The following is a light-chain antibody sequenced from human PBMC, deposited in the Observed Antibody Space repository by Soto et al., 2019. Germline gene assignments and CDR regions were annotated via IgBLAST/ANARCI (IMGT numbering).Light chain of an antibody. V-gene: IGLV2-14*01. CDR1: SSDIGTYNY. CDR2: EVS. CDR3: TSYTLTSALHV. Sequence: QSALTQPASVSGSPGQSITISCTGTSSDIGTYNYVSWYQQHPGKAPKLIIYEVSYRPLGVSNRLSGSKSGNTASLTISGLLAEDEADYFCTSYTLTSALHVFGSGTKLTVL. J-gene: IGLJ1*01.